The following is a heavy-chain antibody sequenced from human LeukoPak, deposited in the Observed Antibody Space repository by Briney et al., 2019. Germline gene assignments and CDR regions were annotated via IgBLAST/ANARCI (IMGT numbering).Heavy chain of an antibody. D-gene: IGHD1-14*01. CDR1: VCTFSSYT. Sequence: SVKVSCKASVCTFSSYTISWVRQAPGQGLGWMGRISRNNGISNYAQKFQSRVTITTDKSTSTAYMELSSLRAEDTAVYYCAREREPLPPDYWGQGTLVTVSS. J-gene: IGHJ4*02. CDR2: ISRNNGIS. CDR3: AREREPLPPDY. V-gene: IGHV1-69*04.